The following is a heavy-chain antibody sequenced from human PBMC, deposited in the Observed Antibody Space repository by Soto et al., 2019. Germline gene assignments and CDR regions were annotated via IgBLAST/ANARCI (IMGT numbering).Heavy chain of an antibody. CDR3: VRDIWSGKYKWIDS. J-gene: IGHJ5*01. Sequence: QVHLVESGGGVVQPGRSLRLSCAVPFNGIHWVRQAPGKGLEWLAFIAHVGGGQFYADSVKGRFTISRDNSKNTVHLQMDRLTPEDMGVYHCVRDIWSGKYKWIDSWGQGTLVTVSS. CDR1: PFNG. D-gene: IGHD3-3*01. CDR2: IAHVGGGQ. V-gene: IGHV3-30*03.